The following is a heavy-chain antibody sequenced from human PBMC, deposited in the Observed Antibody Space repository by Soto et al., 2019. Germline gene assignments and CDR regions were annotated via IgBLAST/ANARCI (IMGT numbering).Heavy chain of an antibody. J-gene: IGHJ4*02. CDR1: GFTFSSYA. CDR2: ISGSSGST. D-gene: IGHD3-10*01. V-gene: IGHV3-23*01. Sequence: GGPLRLSCAASGFTFSSYAMSWVRQAPGKGLEWVSAISGSSGSTYYADSVKSRFNIPRDNVNNTLCRQMNSLRADDTAVYYRAKHFYGAVCGTVFDYWGQGTLVT. CDR3: AKHFYGAVCGTVFDY.